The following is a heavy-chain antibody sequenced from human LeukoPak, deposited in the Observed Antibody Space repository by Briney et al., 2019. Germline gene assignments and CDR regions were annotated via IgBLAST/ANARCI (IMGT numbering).Heavy chain of an antibody. CDR2: FDPEDGEP. V-gene: IGHV1-24*01. Sequence: ASVKVSCKVSGSTLTELSMHWVRQAPGEGLEWMGGFDPEDGEPIYAQKFQGRVTMTEDTSTDTVHMELSSLRSEDTAVYYCARLILTGYYFGDDYWGQGTLVTVSS. CDR3: ARLILTGYYFGDDY. J-gene: IGHJ4*02. D-gene: IGHD3-9*01. CDR1: GSTLTELS.